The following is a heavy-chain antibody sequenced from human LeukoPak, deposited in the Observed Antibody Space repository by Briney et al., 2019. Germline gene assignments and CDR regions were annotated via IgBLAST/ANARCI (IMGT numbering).Heavy chain of an antibody. Sequence: PGGSLRLSCAACVFPFSRYELNWVRQAPGKGLEWVSSVSVSGDNTHYADSVKGRFTVSRDNSKNTVYLTTYNHCAKDTAVYYCAKQWLGYNLDYWGQGTLVTVSS. J-gene: IGHJ4*02. D-gene: IGHD5-24*01. CDR3: AKQWLGYNLDY. CDR1: VFPFSRYE. CDR2: VSVSGDNT. V-gene: IGHV3-23*01.